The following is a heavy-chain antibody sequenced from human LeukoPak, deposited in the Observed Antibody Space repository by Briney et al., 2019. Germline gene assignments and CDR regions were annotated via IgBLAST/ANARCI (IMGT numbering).Heavy chain of an antibody. V-gene: IGHV3-30*02. CDR1: GFTFSSYG. D-gene: IGHD4/OR15-4a*01. CDR3: TTFFYGGNPGGSVGY. CDR2: IRYDGSNK. Sequence: GGSLRLSCAASGFTFSSYGMHWVRQAPGKGLEWVAFIRYDGSNKYYADSVKGRFAISRDNSKNTVYLQMNNLRAEDTAVYYCTTFFYGGNPGGSVGYWGQGTLVTVSS. J-gene: IGHJ4*02.